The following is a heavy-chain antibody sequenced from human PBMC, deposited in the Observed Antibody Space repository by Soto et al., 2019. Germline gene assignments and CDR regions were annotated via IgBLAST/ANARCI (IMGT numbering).Heavy chain of an antibody. J-gene: IGHJ3*02. Sequence: LGGSLRLSCAASGFTFSSYAMSWVRQAPGKGLEWVSAISGSGGSTYYADSVKGRFTISRDNSKNTLYLQMNSLRAEDTAVYYCAKDLPTAAGNIGAFDIWGQGTMVTVSS. V-gene: IGHV3-23*01. CDR3: AKDLPTAAGNIGAFDI. D-gene: IGHD6-13*01. CDR2: ISGSGGST. CDR1: GFTFSSYA.